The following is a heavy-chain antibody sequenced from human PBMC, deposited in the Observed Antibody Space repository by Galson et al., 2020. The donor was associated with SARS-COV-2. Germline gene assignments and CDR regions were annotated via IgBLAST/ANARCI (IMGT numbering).Heavy chain of an antibody. CDR3: AREDHHSAFDI. V-gene: IGHV3-64*01. CDR1: GFIFSNYA. J-gene: IGHJ3*02. Sequence: GESLKISCAASGFIFSNYAMHWVRQAPGKGLEYVSTISSNGDSTFYPNSVKGRFTISRDNSKSSLYLQMGSLRGDDMAVYYCAREDHHSAFDIWGQGTMVTVSS. CDR2: ISSNGDST.